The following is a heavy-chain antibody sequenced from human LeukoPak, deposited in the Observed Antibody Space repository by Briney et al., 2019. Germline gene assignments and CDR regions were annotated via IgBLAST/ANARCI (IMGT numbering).Heavy chain of an antibody. Sequence: GGSLRLSCEVSGITLSNYGMSWVRQAPGKGLEGVSGIIGSGGTTYYADSVKGRFTISRDNSKNTLYLQMNSLRAEDTAVYFCAKRGVVIRVILVGFHKEAYYFDSWGQGALVTVSS. CDR1: GITLSNYG. CDR2: IIGSGGTT. J-gene: IGHJ4*02. V-gene: IGHV3-23*01. D-gene: IGHD3-22*01. CDR3: AKRGVVIRVILVGFHKEAYYFDS.